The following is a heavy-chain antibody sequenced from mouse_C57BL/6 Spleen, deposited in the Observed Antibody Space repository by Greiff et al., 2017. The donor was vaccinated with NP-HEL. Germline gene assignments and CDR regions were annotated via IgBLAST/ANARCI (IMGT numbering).Heavy chain of an antibody. CDR1: GFTFSSYG. Sequence: EVQLVESGGDLVKPGGSLKLSCAASGFTFSSYGMSWVRQTPDKRLEWVATISSGGSYTYYPDSVKGRFTISRDNAKNTLYLQMSSLKSEDTAMYYCARHEDGSSYPHWYFDVWGTGTTVTVSS. J-gene: IGHJ1*03. CDR3: ARHEDGSSYPHWYFDV. V-gene: IGHV5-6*01. D-gene: IGHD1-1*01. CDR2: ISSGGSYT.